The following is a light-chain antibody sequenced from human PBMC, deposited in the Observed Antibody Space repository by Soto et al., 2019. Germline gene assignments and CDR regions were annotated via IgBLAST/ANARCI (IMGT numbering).Light chain of an antibody. V-gene: IGLV2-8*01. CDR2: EVS. J-gene: IGLJ1*01. Sequence: QPALTQPPSASGSPGQSVTISCTGTSSDVCGYIYVSWYQQHPGKAPNLMIYEVSKRPSGVPDRFSGSKSGNTASLTVSGLQAEDEADYYCSSYAGSNNFGVFGTGTKVTVL. CDR3: SSYAGSNNFGV. CDR1: SSDVCGYIY.